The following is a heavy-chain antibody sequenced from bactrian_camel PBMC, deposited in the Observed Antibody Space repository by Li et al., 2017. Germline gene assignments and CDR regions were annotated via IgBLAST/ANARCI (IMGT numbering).Heavy chain of an antibody. V-gene: IGHV3S1*01. D-gene: IGHD7*01. Sequence: HVQLVESGGGSALAGGSVRLSCAASGYTFNTYSWFRRAPGQEREGVAAIDTGDGSTYYLNSVEGRFTISRDNRENTLYLLMNSLQPEDTAIYYCAAKRTNWCGRLLGPDEYDHWGQGTQVTVS. CDR3: AAKRTNWCGRLLGPDEYDH. CDR1: GYTFNTYS. CDR2: IDTGDGST. J-gene: IGHJ4*01.